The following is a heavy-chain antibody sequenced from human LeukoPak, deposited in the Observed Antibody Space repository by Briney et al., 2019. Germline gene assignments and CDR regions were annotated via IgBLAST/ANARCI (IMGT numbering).Heavy chain of an antibody. Sequence: PGGSLKLSCAASGFTFSTYSMTWVRQAPGKGLQWVSSISSSSTYIYYADSVKGRFTISRDNAKNSLYLQMNSLRAEDTAVYYCAREPEDYQPWGQGTLVTVSS. CDR3: AREPEDYQP. CDR2: ISSSSTYI. V-gene: IGHV3-21*04. D-gene: IGHD1-14*01. CDR1: GFTFSTYS. J-gene: IGHJ5*02.